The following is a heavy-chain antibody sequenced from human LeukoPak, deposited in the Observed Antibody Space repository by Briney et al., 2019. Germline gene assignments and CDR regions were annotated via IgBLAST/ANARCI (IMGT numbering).Heavy chain of an antibody. CDR2: ISSSSSYI. Sequence: TGGSLRLSCAASGFTFSSYSMNWVRQAPGKGLEWVSSISSSSSYIYYADSVKGRFTISRDNAKNSLYLQMNSLKAEDTAVYYCARDRSYHDILFRMDVWGKGTTVTVSS. CDR3: ARDRSYHDILFRMDV. D-gene: IGHD3-9*01. J-gene: IGHJ6*04. V-gene: IGHV3-21*01. CDR1: GFTFSSYS.